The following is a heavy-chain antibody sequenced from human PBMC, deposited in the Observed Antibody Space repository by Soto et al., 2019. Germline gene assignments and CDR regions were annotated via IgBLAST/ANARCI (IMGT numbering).Heavy chain of an antibody. Sequence: WTWIRQHPRKGLEWIGYIYHSVTTYYNPSLKSRVTISVDTSKNQFFLKLSSVTAADTAVYYCARAGHCSGGTCYPSWFDPWGQGTLVTVSS. CDR2: IYHSVTT. CDR3: ARAGHCSGGTCYPSWFDP. J-gene: IGHJ5*02. V-gene: IGHV4-31*02. D-gene: IGHD2-15*01.